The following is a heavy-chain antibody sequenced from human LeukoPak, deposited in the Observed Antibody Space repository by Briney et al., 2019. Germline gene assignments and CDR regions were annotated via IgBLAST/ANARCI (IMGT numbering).Heavy chain of an antibody. J-gene: IGHJ4*02. CDR1: GFTFSSYA. Sequence: GGSLRLSCAASGFTFSSYAMSWVRQAPGKGLEGLSAVHGSGGSTFYADSVKGRFTISRDNSKSTLYLQMNSLRAEDTAVYYCAKGRGSGWYVCENWGQGSLVTVSS. D-gene: IGHD6-19*01. CDR3: AKGRGSGWYVCEN. V-gene: IGHV3-23*01. CDR2: VHGSGGST.